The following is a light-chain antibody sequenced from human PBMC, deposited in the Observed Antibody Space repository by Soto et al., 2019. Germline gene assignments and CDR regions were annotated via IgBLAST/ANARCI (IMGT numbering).Light chain of an antibody. V-gene: IGKV3-15*01. CDR2: GAS. CDR1: ESVSSN. CDR3: QQYNDWPSIT. Sequence: VMRPSSDTLSVSPGERATLSCSASESVSSNLAWYQQTPGQAPRLLIYGASIRATGIPARFSGSGSGTEFILTISSLQSEDFAVYYCQQYNDWPSITFGQGTRPAIK. J-gene: IGKJ5*01.